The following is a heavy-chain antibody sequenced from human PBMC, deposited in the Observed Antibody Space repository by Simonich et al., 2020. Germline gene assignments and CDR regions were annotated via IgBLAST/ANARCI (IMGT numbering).Heavy chain of an antibody. CDR2: IYYSGST. D-gene: IGHD6-13*01. Sequence: QLQLQESGPGLVKPSETLSLTCTVSGGSISSSSYYWGWIRQPPGKGLEWIGDIYYSGSTYYNPSLKSRVTISVDTSKNQFSLKLSSVTAADTAVYYCARHAGFAFDIWGQGTMVTVSS. V-gene: IGHV4-39*01. CDR1: GGSISSSSYY. CDR3: ARHAGFAFDI. J-gene: IGHJ3*02.